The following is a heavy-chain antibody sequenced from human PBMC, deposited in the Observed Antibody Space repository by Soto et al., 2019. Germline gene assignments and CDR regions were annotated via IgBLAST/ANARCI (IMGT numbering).Heavy chain of an antibody. J-gene: IGHJ6*02. CDR2: IYHTGNT. CDR3: AREPLDGMDV. CDR1: GGSVNTGDNY. Sequence: HVQLHQSGPRLVKPSQTLSLECSVIGGSVNTGDNYWSWVRQSPGRGLEWIGYIYHTGNTFYNPALENRVTMSVDASKNQFSLTLTSVTAADKAVYFCAREPLDGMDVWGQGTNVTVSS. V-gene: IGHV4-30-4*01.